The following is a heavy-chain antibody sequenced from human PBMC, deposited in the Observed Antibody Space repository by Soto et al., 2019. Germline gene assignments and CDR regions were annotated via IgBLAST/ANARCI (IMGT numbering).Heavy chain of an antibody. CDR1: GGSISSYY. D-gene: IGHD6-13*01. CDR2: IYYSGST. Sequence: SETLSLTCTVSGGSISSYYWSWIRQPPGKGLEWIGYIYYSGSTNYNPSLKSRVTISVDTSKNQFSLKLSSVTAADTAVYYCARGMAADSALGDNWFDTWGQGTRVTVSP. V-gene: IGHV4-59*01. J-gene: IGHJ5*02. CDR3: ARGMAADSALGDNWFDT.